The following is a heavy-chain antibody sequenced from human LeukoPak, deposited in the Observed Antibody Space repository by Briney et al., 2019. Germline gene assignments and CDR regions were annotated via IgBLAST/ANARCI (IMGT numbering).Heavy chain of an antibody. J-gene: IGHJ3*02. D-gene: IGHD6-19*01. CDR2: IGTAGDT. CDR3: ARSRAVAGTLDI. Sequence: GGSLRLSCAASRFTFSSYDMHWVRQATGKGLEWVSAIGTAGDTYYPGSVKGRFTISRENAKNSLYLQMNSLRAGDTAVYYCARSRAVAGTLDIWGQGTMVTVSS. V-gene: IGHV3-13*01. CDR1: RFTFSSYD.